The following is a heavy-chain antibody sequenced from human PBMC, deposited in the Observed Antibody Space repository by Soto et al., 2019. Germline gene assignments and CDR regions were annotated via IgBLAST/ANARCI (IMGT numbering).Heavy chain of an antibody. D-gene: IGHD6-6*01. CDR2: IIPIFGTA. J-gene: IGHJ6*02. CDR1: GGTFSSYA. CDR3: AGRSIAAVLRTYYYYYYGMDV. V-gene: IGHV1-69*01. Sequence: QVQLVQSVAEVKKPGSSVKVSCKASGGTFSSYAISWVRQAPGQGLEWMGWIIPIFGTANYAQKFQGRVTITAYESTSTAYMGLSSLRSEDAAVYYCAGRSIAAVLRTYYYYYYGMDVWGQGTTVTVSS.